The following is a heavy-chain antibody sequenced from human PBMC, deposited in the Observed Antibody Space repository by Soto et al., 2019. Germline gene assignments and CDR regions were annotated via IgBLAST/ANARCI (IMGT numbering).Heavy chain of an antibody. CDR1: GGTFSSYT. Sequence: ASVKVSCKASGGTFSSYTISWVRQAPGQGLEWMGRIIPILGIANYAQKFQGRVTITADKSTSTAYMELSSLRSEDTAVYYCARAEESWAAADYFDYWGQGTLVTVSS. CDR2: IIPILGIA. J-gene: IGHJ4*02. D-gene: IGHD6-13*01. V-gene: IGHV1-69*02. CDR3: ARAEESWAAADYFDY.